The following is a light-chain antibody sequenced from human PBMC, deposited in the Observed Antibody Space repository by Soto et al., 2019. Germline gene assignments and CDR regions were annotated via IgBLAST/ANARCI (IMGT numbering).Light chain of an antibody. J-gene: IGLJ1*01. CDR3: CSYAGSSTYV. V-gene: IGLV2-23*01. Sequence: QSLLTQPASVSGSPGQSITISCTGASSYFGSYNLVSWYQQHPGKAPKLMIYEDSKRPSGVSNRFSGSKSGNTASLTISGLQAEDDADYYCCSYAGSSTYVFGTGTKVTVL. CDR2: EDS. CDR1: SSYFGSYNL.